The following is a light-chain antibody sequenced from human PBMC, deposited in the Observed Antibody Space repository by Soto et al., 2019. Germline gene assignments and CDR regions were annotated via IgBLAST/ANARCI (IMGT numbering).Light chain of an antibody. Sequence: DTQLTQSHSCRSASVGDRVTIACRASQDVSRSVGWYQQKPGTAPKLLISAASTLNSGVPSRFSGSGSGTDFTLTISSLQPEDFATYYCQQLWTYPLTFGGGTKVDIK. CDR1: QDVSRS. J-gene: IGKJ4*01. V-gene: IGKV1-9*01. CDR2: AAS. CDR3: QQLWTYPLT.